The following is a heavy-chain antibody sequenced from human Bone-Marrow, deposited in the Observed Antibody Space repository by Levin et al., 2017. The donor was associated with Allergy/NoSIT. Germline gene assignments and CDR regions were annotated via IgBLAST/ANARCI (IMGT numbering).Heavy chain of an antibody. CDR2: FDPEDDET. J-gene: IGHJ4*02. V-gene: IGHV1-24*01. CDR1: GHTLTDLS. D-gene: IGHD3-16*01. Sequence: GESLKISCKVSGHTLTDLSIHWVRQAPGKGLEWMGGFDPEDDETIYAQKLQGRVIMTEDTLTDTAYLELSSLTSEDTAIYYCAPISRTVTVWGAFDYWGPGTLVTVSS. CDR3: APISRTVTVWGAFDY.